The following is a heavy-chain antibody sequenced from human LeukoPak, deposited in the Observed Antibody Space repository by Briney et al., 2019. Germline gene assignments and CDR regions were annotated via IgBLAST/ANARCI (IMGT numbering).Heavy chain of an antibody. CDR1: GGSISNYY. CDR2: IYYSGTT. CDR3: ARVSSGWGFDY. V-gene: IGHV4-59*01. J-gene: IGHJ4*02. D-gene: IGHD6-19*01. Sequence: NPSETLSLTCTVSGGSISNYYWNWIRQPPGKGLELIGYIYYSGTTNYNPSLKSRVSMSVDTSKNQFSLKLSSVTAADTAVYYCARVSSGWGFDYWGQGTLVTVSS.